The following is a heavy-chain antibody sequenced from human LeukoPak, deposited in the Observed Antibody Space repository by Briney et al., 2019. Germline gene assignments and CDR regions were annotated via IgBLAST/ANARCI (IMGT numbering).Heavy chain of an antibody. CDR2: ISPYNGNT. V-gene: IGHV1-18*01. CDR3: ARGGVVPAAVPNWFDP. J-gene: IGHJ5*02. D-gene: IGHD2-2*01. Sequence: ASVKVSCKASGYTFTNYGVSWVRQAPGQGLEWMGWISPYNGNTNYAQKLQGRVTLTTDTSTSTAYMELRSLRSDDTAVYYCARGGVVPAAVPNWFDPWGQGTLVTVSS. CDR1: GYTFTNYG.